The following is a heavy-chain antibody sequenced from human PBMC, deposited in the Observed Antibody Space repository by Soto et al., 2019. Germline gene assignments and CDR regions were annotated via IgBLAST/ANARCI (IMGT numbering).Heavy chain of an antibody. Sequence: GGSLRLSCAASGITFSNAWMTWVRQAPGKGLEWVGRIKSITDGGTTDYAAPVKGRFTISRDDSRDTLYLQMNNLRTEDAAVYHCTTDSADIVVVPATFGMDVWGQGTTVTVSS. J-gene: IGHJ6*02. CDR2: IKSITDGGTT. D-gene: IGHD2-2*01. V-gene: IGHV3-15*01. CDR3: TTDSADIVVVPATFGMDV. CDR1: GITFSNAW.